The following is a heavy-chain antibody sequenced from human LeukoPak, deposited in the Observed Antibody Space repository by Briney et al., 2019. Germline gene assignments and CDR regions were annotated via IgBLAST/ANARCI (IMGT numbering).Heavy chain of an antibody. V-gene: IGHV3-7*03. CDR2: IKQDGGEK. Sequence: GGSLRLSCAASGFTFSSYWMSWVRQAPGKGLEWVAKIKQDGGEKYYVGSVKGRFTVSRDNAKNSLNLQMNSLRVEDTAVYYCARDSGSNDYWGQGTLVTVSS. D-gene: IGHD1-26*01. CDR1: GFTFSSYW. CDR3: ARDSGSNDY. J-gene: IGHJ4*02.